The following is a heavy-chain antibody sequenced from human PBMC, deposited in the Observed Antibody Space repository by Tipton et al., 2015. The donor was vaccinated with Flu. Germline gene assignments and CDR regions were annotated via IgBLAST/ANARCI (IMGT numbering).Heavy chain of an antibody. Sequence: TLSLTCTVSGGSISSGTYHWGWIRQPPGKGLEWIGTIYYSGSTYHNPSLKSRVTISVDTSKNQFSLKVSSVTAADTAIYYCARDPWAVPYYFDYWGQGTLITVSS. CDR2: IYYSGST. CDR1: GGSISSGTYH. CDR3: ARDPWAVPYYFDY. J-gene: IGHJ4*02. D-gene: IGHD6-6*01. V-gene: IGHV4-39*07.